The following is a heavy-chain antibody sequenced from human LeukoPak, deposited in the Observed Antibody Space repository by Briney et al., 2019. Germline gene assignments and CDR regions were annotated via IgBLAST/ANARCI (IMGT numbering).Heavy chain of an antibody. CDR3: ARASVVVPGALDY. CDR1: GYTLTSYG. D-gene: IGHD2-2*01. J-gene: IGHJ4*02. CDR2: ISADKGNT. Sequence: GASVKVSCKASGYTLTSYGVTWVRQAPGQGLEWVGWISADKGNTNYALKLQGRVTMTTDTSTSTAYMELRSLRSDDTAIYYCARASVVVPGALDYWGQGTLVTVSS. V-gene: IGHV1-18*01.